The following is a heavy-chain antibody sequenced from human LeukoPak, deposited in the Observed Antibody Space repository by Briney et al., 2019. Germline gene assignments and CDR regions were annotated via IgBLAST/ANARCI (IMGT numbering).Heavy chain of an antibody. V-gene: IGHV7-4-1*02. D-gene: IGHD3-22*01. CDR1: GYTFTSYA. CDR3: ARSPLYYDSSGPSPYPFDY. CDR2: INTNTGNP. Sequence: GASVKVSCKASGYTFTSYAMNWVRQAPGQGLEWMGWINTNTGNPTYAQGFTGRFVFSLDTSVSTAYLQISSLKAEDTAVYYCARSPLYYDSSGPSPYPFDYWGQGILVTVSS. J-gene: IGHJ4*02.